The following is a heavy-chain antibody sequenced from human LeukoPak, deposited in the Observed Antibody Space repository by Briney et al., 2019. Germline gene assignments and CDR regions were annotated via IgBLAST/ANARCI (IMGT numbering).Heavy chain of an antibody. CDR2: IYSGGNT. V-gene: IGHV3-53*01. Sequence: PGGSLRLSCAASGLTVGSNYMSWVRQAPGRGLEWVSLIYSGGNTYYADSVRGRFTISRDNSKNTLYLQMNSLSAEDTAVYYCARTFVSGDGYKVGYFDYWGQGTLVTVSS. CDR3: ARTFVSGDGYKVGYFDY. D-gene: IGHD5-24*01. J-gene: IGHJ4*02. CDR1: GLTVGSNY.